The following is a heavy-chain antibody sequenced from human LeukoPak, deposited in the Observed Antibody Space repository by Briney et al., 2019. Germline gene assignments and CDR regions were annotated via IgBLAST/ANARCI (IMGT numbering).Heavy chain of an antibody. CDR3: TRTNPQLGRRDFFDL. J-gene: IGHJ4*02. V-gene: IGHV1-2*02. CDR1: EHTFNDYY. CDR2: MNPNSGRA. D-gene: IGHD6-6*01. Sequence: ASVKVSCKASEHTFNDYYIHWVRQAPGQGLEWMGWMNPNSGRADSAQKFQGRVTMTSDTSISTAYMDLTSLTSDDTAVYYCTRTNPQLGRRDFFDLWGQGTLVIVSS.